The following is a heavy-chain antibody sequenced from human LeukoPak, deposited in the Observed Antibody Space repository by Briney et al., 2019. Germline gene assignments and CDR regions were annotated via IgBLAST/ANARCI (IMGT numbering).Heavy chain of an antibody. V-gene: IGHV3-23*01. CDR3: AKNYYDSSGYYYFDY. D-gene: IGHD3-22*01. CDR2: ISGSGGST. CDR1: GFTFSSYA. Sequence: GGSLRLSCAASGFTFSSYAMSWVRQAPGKGLEWVSAISGSGGSTYYADSVKCRFTISRDNSKNTLYLQMNSLRAEDTAVYYCAKNYYDSSGYYYFDYWGQGTLVTVSS. J-gene: IGHJ4*02.